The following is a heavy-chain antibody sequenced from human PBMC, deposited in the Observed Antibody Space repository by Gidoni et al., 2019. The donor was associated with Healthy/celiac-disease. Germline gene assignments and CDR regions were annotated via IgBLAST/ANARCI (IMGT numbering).Heavy chain of an antibody. V-gene: IGHV1-69*01. D-gene: IGHD2-15*01. CDR3: ARSDTRSGGKRFDP. CDR2: ILPSVGTA. J-gene: IGHJ5*02. Sequence: QVQLVQSGAAVKTPGSSVTFSCKASGGPFSSYAISWVRQAPGQGLEWMGGILPSVGTANDEQKCQGRVTITADESTSTAYMELSSRRSEDTAVDYCARSDTRSGGKRFDPWGQGTLVTVSS. CDR1: GGPFSSYA.